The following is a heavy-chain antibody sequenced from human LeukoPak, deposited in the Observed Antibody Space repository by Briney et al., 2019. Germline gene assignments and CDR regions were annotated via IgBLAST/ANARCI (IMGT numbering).Heavy chain of an antibody. V-gene: IGHV1-2*02. CDR1: GYTFIGYY. CDR2: IDPNSGGT. CDR3: ARGYCRGGDCYEFDY. Sequence: ASVKVSCKASGYTFIGYYMHWVRHAPGQGLEWMGWIDPNSGGTNFAQKFRGRVTMTRDTSISTAYMELSRLRSDDDTAIYYCARGYCRGGDCYEFDYWGQGTLVTVSS. J-gene: IGHJ4*02. D-gene: IGHD2-15*01.